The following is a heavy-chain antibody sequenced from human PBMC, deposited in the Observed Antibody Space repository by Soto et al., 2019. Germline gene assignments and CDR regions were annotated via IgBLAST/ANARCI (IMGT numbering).Heavy chain of an antibody. CDR2: INPKSGGT. CDR1: GYTFTGYY. CDR3: ARGDSTDCSNGVCSFFYNHDMDV. J-gene: IGHJ6*02. Sequence: ASVKVSCKASGYTFTGYYMHWVRQAPGQGVQWLGRINPKSGGTSTAQKFQGWVTMTTDTSISTASMELTRLTSDDTAIYYCARGDSTDCSNGVCSFFYNHDMDVWGQGTTVTVSS. V-gene: IGHV1-2*04. D-gene: IGHD2-8*01.